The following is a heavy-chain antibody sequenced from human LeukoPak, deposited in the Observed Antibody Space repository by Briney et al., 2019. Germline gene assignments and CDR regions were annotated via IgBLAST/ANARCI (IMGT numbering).Heavy chain of an antibody. CDR2: ISSSSSYI. CDR1: GFTSSSYS. D-gene: IGHD3-9*01. CDR3: ARGEIWVNYDILTRPDY. V-gene: IGHV3-21*01. Sequence: GGSLRLSCAASGFTSSSYSMNSVRQAPGKGLEWVSSISSSSSYIYYADSVKGRFTISRDNAKNSLYLQMNSLRAEDTAVYYCARGEIWVNYDILTRPDYWGQGTLVTVSS. J-gene: IGHJ4*02.